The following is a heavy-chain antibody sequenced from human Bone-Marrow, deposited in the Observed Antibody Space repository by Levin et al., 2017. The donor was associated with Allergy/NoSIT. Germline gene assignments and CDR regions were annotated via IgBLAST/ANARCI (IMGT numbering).Heavy chain of an antibody. V-gene: IGHV1-18*01. CDR1: GFKFTDYG. Sequence: SSVKVSCKASGFKFTDYGISWVRQAPGQGLEWMGWISASNSHTNYTQRLQGRVTMTTDTSTRTAYLELRSLRSDDTAVYYCARHRDLVVVPAAMLSSYYYGMDVWGQGTTVTVSS. CDR2: ISASNSHT. D-gene: IGHD2-2*01. CDR3: ARHRDLVVVPAAMLSSYYYGMDV. J-gene: IGHJ6*02.